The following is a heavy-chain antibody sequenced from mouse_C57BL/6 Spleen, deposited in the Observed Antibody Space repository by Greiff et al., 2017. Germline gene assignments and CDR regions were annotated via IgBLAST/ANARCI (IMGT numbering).Heavy chain of an antibody. Sequence: QVQLKQSGAELVKPGASVKMSCKASGYTFTSYWITWVKQRPGQGLEWIGDIYPGSGSTNYNEKFKSKATLTVDKSSSTAYMQLSSLTSEDSAVYYCARRDYWGQGTTLTVSS. CDR3: ARRDY. J-gene: IGHJ2*01. CDR1: GYTFTSYW. V-gene: IGHV1-55*01. CDR2: IYPGSGST.